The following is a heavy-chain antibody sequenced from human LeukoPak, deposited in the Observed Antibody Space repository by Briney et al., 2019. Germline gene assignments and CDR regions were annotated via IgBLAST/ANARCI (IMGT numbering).Heavy chain of an antibody. CDR2: INPSGSST. V-gene: IGHV1-46*01. J-gene: IGHJ5*02. CDR3: AREGSSSEGGNWFDP. D-gene: IGHD6-13*01. Sequence: GASVKVSCKASGYTFTSYYMHWVRQAPGQGLEWMGIINPSGSSTSYAQKFQGRVTMTRDMSTSTVYMELSSLRSEDTAVYYCAREGSSSEGGNWFDPWGQGTLVTVSS. CDR1: GYTFTSYY.